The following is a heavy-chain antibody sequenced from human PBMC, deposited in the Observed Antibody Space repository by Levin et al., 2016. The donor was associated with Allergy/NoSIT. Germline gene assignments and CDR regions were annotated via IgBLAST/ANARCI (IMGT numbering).Heavy chain of an antibody. CDR1: GFIFSNYA. CDR2: ISDSGSST. Sequence: GESLKISCSASGFIFSNYAMIWVRQAPGKGLEWLSGISDSGSSTYYADSVKGRFTISRDNSKNTVSLQMNSLRVEDTAFYYCAKAAVGYVSSGPDSWGQGTLVTVSS. J-gene: IGHJ4*02. CDR3: AKAAVGYVSSGPDS. V-gene: IGHV3-23*01. D-gene: IGHD3-22*01.